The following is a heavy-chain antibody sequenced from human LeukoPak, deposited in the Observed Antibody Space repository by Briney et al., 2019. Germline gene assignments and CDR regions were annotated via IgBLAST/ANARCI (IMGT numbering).Heavy chain of an antibody. Sequence: GGSLRLSCAASRFTFSSYNMNWVRQAPGKGLEWVSSISSSSSYIYYADSVKGRFTISRDNAKNSLYLQMNSLRAEDTAVYYCARGVGSGYDWHAFDIWGQGTMVTVSS. CDR3: ARGVGSGYDWHAFDI. V-gene: IGHV3-21*01. J-gene: IGHJ3*02. CDR1: RFTFSSYN. D-gene: IGHD5-12*01. CDR2: ISSSSSYI.